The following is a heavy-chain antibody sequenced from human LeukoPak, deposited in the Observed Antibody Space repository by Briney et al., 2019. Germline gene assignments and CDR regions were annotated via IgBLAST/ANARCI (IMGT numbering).Heavy chain of an antibody. V-gene: IGHV1-46*01. CDR3: AREGKHGRTMVRGGKDAFDI. CDR2: INPSGGST. CDR1: GYTFTSYY. J-gene: IGHJ3*02. D-gene: IGHD3-10*01. Sequence: GASVKVSCKASGYTFTSYYMHWVRQAPGQGLEWMGIINPSGGSTSYAQKFQGRVTMTRDTSTSTVYMELGSLRSEDTAVYYCAREGKHGRTMVRGGKDAFDIWGQGTMVTVSS.